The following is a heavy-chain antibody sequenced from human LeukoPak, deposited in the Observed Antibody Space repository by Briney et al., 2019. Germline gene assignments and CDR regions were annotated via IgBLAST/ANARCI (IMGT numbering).Heavy chain of an antibody. Sequence: PSETLSLTCTLSGGSISGNFWSWIRQPPGKGLEWVGYIYYSGGTDYNPSLNSRLTISVDTSKNQFSLKLTSVTAADTAVYYCARHSNGYFYDYWGQGTLVTVSS. V-gene: IGHV4-59*08. CDR3: ARHSNGYFYDY. D-gene: IGHD3-22*01. CDR1: GGSISGNF. CDR2: IYYSGGT. J-gene: IGHJ4*02.